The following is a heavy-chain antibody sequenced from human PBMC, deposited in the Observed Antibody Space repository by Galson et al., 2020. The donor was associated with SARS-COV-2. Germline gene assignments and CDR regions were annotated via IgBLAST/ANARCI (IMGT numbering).Heavy chain of an antibody. V-gene: IGHV3-11*04. D-gene: IGHD2-15*01. Sequence: NSGGSLRLSCAASGFTFSDYFMSWVRQAPGKGLEWVSYISSSGSYINYADSVKGRFTIPRDNAKNSLNLQMNSLRVEDTAVYYCARVGDCSGGICYGAEYFQHWGQGTLVTVSS. CDR2: ISSSGSYI. J-gene: IGHJ1*01. CDR1: GFTFSDYF. CDR3: ARVGDCSGGICYGAEYFQH.